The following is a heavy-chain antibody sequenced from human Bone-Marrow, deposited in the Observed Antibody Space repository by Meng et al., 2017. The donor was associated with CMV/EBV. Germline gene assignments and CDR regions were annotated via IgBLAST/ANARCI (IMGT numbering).Heavy chain of an antibody. CDR2: ISSSSSYI. CDR3: ARERGYYYDYVWGSRTDFDY. V-gene: IGHV3-21*01. J-gene: IGHJ4*02. D-gene: IGHD3-16*01. Sequence: YSMHWVRQAPGKGLEWVSSISSSSSYIYYADSVKGRFTISRDNAKNSLYLQMNSLRAEDMAVYYCARERGYYYDYVWGSRTDFDYWGQGTLVTVSS. CDR1: YS.